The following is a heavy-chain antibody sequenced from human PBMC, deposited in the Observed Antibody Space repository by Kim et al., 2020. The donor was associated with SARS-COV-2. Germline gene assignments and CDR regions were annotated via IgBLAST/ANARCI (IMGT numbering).Heavy chain of an antibody. Sequence: LKRRVTISVDKSKNQFSLKLSSVTAADTAVYYCARMGNYAEYYYYYYMDVWGKGTTVTVSS. V-gene: IGHV4-4*02. J-gene: IGHJ6*03. CDR3: ARMGNYAEYYYYYYMDV. D-gene: IGHD1-7*01.